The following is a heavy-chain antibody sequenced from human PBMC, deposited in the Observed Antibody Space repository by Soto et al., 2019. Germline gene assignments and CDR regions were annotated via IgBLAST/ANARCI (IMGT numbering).Heavy chain of an antibody. CDR3: ARDSLGYCSGGSCSGYNWFDP. CDR1: GYTFTSYG. D-gene: IGHD2-15*01. Sequence: ASVKVSCKASGYTFTSYGISWVRQAPGQGHEWMGWISAYNGNTNYAQKLQGRVTMTTDTSTSTAYMELRSLRSDDTAVYYCARDSLGYCSGGSCSGYNWFDPWGQGTLVTVSS. J-gene: IGHJ5*02. V-gene: IGHV1-18*01. CDR2: ISAYNGNT.